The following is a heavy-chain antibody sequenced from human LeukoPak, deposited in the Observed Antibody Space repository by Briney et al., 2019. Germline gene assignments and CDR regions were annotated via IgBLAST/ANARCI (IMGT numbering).Heavy chain of an antibody. CDR2: IYYSGST. J-gene: IGHJ3*02. Sequence: SETLSLTCTVSGGSINSYYWSWIRQPPGKGLEWIGYIYYSGSTNYNPSLKGRVTISVDTSKNQFSLKLSSVTAADTAVYYCARLITGTTTAFDIWGQGTMVTVSS. V-gene: IGHV4-59*12. D-gene: IGHD1-7*01. CDR1: GGSINSYY. CDR3: ARLITGTTTAFDI.